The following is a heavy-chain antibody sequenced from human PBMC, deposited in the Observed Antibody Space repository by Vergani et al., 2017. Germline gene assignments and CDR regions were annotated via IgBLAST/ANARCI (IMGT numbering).Heavy chain of an antibody. Sequence: VQLVESGGGVVQPGRSLRLSCAASGFTFSSYSMNWVRQAPGKGLEWVSYISSSSSTIYYADSVKGRFTISRDNAKNSLYLQMNSLRAEATAVYYCASHGFAAAFDIWGQGTMVTVSS. CDR2: ISSSSSTI. V-gene: IGHV3-48*04. J-gene: IGHJ3*02. CDR1: GFTFSSYS. D-gene: IGHD6-25*01. CDR3: ASHGFAAAFDI.